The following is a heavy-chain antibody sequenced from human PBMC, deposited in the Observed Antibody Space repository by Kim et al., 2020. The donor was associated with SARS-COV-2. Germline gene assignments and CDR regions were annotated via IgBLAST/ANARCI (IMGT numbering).Heavy chain of an antibody. J-gene: IGHJ2*01. CDR3: ARVVFYRSGGDNWYFDL. CDR1: GGSISSYY. D-gene: IGHD2-15*01. Sequence: SETLSLTCTVSGGSISSYYWSWIRQPPGKGLEWIGYIYYSGSTNYNPSLKSRVTISVDTSKNQFSLKLSSVTAADTAVYYCARVVFYRSGGDNWYFDLWGRGTLVTVSS. CDR2: IYYSGST. V-gene: IGHV4-59*01.